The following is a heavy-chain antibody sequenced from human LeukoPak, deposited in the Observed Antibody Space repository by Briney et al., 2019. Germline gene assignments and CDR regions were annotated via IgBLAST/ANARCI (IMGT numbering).Heavy chain of an antibody. CDR1: GFTFSSYS. V-gene: IGHV3-48*01. CDR2: ISSSSSTI. J-gene: IGHJ4*02. D-gene: IGHD3-10*01. CDR3: ARGLWFGELFHPFDY. Sequence: GGFLRLSCAASGFTFSSYSMNWVRQAPGKGLEWVSYISSSSSTIYYADSVKGRFTISRDNAKNSLYLQMNSLRAEDTAVYYCARGLWFGELFHPFDYWGQGTLVTVSS.